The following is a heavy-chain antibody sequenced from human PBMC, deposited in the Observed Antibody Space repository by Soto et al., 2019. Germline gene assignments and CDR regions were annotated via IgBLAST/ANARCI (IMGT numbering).Heavy chain of an antibody. J-gene: IGHJ4*02. V-gene: IGHV2-5*02. CDR2: IYWDDDK. D-gene: IGHD3-3*01. Sequence: QITLNESGPTQVKPRQTLTLTCTFSGFSLTTSGVGVGWIRQSPGKAKEWLALIYWDDDKRHSPSLKSRLTITKNTSKNHVVRTMADLDPADTATYYCAHRVLRTVFGLVTTTAIYFDFWGQGTPVAVSS. CDR1: GFSLTTSGVG. CDR3: AHRVLRTVFGLVTTTAIYFDF.